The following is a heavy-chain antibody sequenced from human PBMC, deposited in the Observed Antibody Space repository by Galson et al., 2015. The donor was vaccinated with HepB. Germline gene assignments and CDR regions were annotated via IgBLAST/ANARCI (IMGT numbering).Heavy chain of an antibody. Sequence: SLRLSCAASGFTFSSYAMHWVRQAPGKGLEWAAVISYDGNNKYHADSVKGRFTISRDNSKNTPYLQMNSLRAEDTAVYYCARDSRGGRDTAMEGGFDYWGQGTLVTVSS. J-gene: IGHJ4*02. CDR1: GFTFSSYA. V-gene: IGHV3-30-3*01. CDR2: ISYDGNNK. D-gene: IGHD5-18*01. CDR3: ARDSRGGRDTAMEGGFDY.